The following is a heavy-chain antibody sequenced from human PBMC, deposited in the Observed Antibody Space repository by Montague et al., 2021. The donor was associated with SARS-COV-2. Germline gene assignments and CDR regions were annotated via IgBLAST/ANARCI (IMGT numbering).Heavy chain of an antibody. D-gene: IGHD3-22*01. CDR2: ITGGSDDT. CDR3: ARGEVGIIMIVVAVPGWFDP. CDR1: GFTFSNFA. V-gene: IGHV3-23*01. Sequence: SLRLSCAASGFTFSNFALTWVRQAPGKGLQWVSSITGGSDDTYYAVSVKGRFTISRDSSKNTLYLQMNSLTAADTAVYYCARGEVGIIMIVVAVPGWFDPWGQGTLVTVSS. J-gene: IGHJ5*02.